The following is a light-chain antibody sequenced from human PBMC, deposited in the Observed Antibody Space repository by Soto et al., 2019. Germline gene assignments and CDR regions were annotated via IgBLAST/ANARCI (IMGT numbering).Light chain of an antibody. J-gene: IGKJ1*01. CDR2: KAS. CDR3: QQYNTYPWT. Sequence: DIPMTQSPSTLSASVGDRVTITCRASQSLSSWLAWYQQKPGKAPKLLISKASSLESGVPSRFSGSGSGTEFTLTISSLQPDDFATYYCQQYNTYPWTFGQGTKVEIK. V-gene: IGKV1-5*03. CDR1: QSLSSW.